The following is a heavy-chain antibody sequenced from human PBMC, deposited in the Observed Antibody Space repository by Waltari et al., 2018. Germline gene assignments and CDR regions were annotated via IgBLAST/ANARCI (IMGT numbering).Heavy chain of an antibody. CDR2: IYHDGST. CDR3: TRQVLGYCTSAPCRRLDS. D-gene: IGHD2-2*03. CDR1: GYSINSGYY. Sequence: QVQLQESGPGLLKPSETLSLTCGVSGYSINSGYYWGWIRQPPWKGLEWIGTIYHDGSTFYNPSLKSRLTMSMDTSKNEFSLKLSSVTAADTAVYYCTRQVLGYCTSAPCRRLDSWGQGTLVTVSS. J-gene: IGHJ4*02. V-gene: IGHV4-38-2*01.